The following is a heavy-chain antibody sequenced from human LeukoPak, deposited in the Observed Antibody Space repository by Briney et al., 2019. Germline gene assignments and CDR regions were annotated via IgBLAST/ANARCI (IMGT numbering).Heavy chain of an antibody. CDR1: GFTFEDYA. V-gene: IGHV3-21*01. Sequence: PGRPLRLSCAASGFTFEDYAMNWVRQAPGKGLEWVSSISSSSSYIYYADSVKGRFTISRDNAKNSLYLQMNSLRAEDTAVYYCASEEGDYWGQGTLVTVSS. CDR3: ASEEGDY. CDR2: ISSSSSYI. J-gene: IGHJ4*02.